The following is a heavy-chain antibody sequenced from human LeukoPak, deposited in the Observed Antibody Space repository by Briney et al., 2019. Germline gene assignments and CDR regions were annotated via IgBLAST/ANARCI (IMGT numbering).Heavy chain of an antibody. J-gene: IGHJ4*02. V-gene: IGHV1-18*04. CDR3: TRATGGLSDY. D-gene: IGHD1-1*01. CDR2: ISPYTGDT. Sequence: ASVKVSCKTSGYIFTNYDINWVRQAPGQGLEWMGWISPYTGDTKYAQKFQDRVTMSTDTSTSTTYMELRSLRSDDTAVYYCTRATGGLSDYWGQGTLVTVSS. CDR1: GYIFTNYD.